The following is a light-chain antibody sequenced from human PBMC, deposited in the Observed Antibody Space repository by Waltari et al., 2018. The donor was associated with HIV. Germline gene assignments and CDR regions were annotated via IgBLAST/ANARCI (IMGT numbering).Light chain of an antibody. CDR3: QAWDSDTYV. J-gene: IGLJ1*01. V-gene: IGLV3-1*01. CDR2: QNK. CDR1: HLGAQY. Sequence: SYDLNQPPSVSVSPGQTASITCSGPHLGAQYASWYQQRPGQSPIVVIYQNKKRPSGIPERFSGSKSGNTATLTISGTQVTDEADYYCQAWDSDTYVFGTGTKVTVL.